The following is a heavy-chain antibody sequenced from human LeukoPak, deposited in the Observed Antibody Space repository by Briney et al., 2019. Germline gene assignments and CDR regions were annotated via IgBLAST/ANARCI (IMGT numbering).Heavy chain of an antibody. CDR1: GYTFTGYY. Sequence: ASVKVSCKASGYTFTGYYMHWVRQAPGQGLEWMGWINPTSGGTNYAQKFQGRVTMPRDTSISTAYMELSRLRSDDTAEYYCARPSYSKWLLRRSIYYFEDWGKGNMVTV. J-gene: IGHJ4*02. CDR3: ARPSYSKWLLRRSIYYFED. V-gene: IGHV1-2*02. CDR2: INPTSGGT. D-gene: IGHD6-13*01.